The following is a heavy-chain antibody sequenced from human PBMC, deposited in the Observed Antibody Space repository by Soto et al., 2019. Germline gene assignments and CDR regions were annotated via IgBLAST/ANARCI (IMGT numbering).Heavy chain of an antibody. Sequence: GGSLRLSCAASGFTLSDHYMDWVHQAPGKGLEWVGRTKNKANRYTTEYAASVNGRFTISRDDSKNSLYLQMNSLKTEDTAVYYCARWVSGSPDNWGQGTMVTVYS. J-gene: IGHJ4*02. CDR3: ARWVSGSPDN. CDR2: TKNKANRYTT. D-gene: IGHD1-26*01. V-gene: IGHV3-72*01. CDR1: GFTLSDHY.